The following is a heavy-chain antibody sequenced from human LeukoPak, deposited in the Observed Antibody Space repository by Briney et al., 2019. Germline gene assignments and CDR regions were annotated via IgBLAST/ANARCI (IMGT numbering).Heavy chain of an antibody. J-gene: IGHJ4*02. V-gene: IGHV3-23*01. CDR1: GFTFSSYA. CDR2: ISGSGGST. D-gene: IGHD2-15*01. Sequence: RSGGSLRLSCAASGFTFSSYAMSWVRQAPGKGLEWVSAISGSGGSTYYADSVKGRFTISRDNSKNTLYLQMNSQRAEDTAVYYCAKGRGGSLLRGYFDYWGQGTLVTVSS. CDR3: AKGRGGSLLRGYFDY.